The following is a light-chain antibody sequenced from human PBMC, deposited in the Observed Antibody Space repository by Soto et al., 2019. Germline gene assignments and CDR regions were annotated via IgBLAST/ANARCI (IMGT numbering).Light chain of an antibody. V-gene: IGKV1-39*01. CDR3: LQGYSTPWM. CDR1: QSISSY. J-gene: IGKJ1*01. Sequence: IQMTQSPSSLSASVGDRATITCRSSQSISSYLHCYQQKPGKAPKLLIYAASNLQSGFPSRFGASGSGTDFTLTLNSLQPEDFANYYFLQGYSTPWMFGQGTKVEIK. CDR2: AAS.